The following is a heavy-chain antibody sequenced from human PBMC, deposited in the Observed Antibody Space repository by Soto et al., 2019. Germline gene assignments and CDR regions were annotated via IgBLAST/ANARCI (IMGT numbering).Heavy chain of an antibody. CDR2: IYPGDSDT. D-gene: IGHD3-10*01. J-gene: IGHJ3*02. CDR1: GYSFTSYW. Sequence: GSLKISCKGSGYSFTSYWIGWVRQMPGKGLEWMGIIYPGDSDTRYSPSFQGQVTISADKSISTAYLQWSSLKASDTAMYYCARDTYYYGSGSDDAFDIWGQGTMVTVSS. CDR3: ARDTYYYGSGSDDAFDI. V-gene: IGHV5-51*01.